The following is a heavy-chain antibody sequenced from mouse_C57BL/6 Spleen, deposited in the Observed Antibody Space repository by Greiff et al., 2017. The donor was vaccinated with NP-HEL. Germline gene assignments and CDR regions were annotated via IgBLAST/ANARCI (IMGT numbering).Heavy chain of an antibody. D-gene: IGHD2-2*01. CDR2: IYPGDGDT. V-gene: IGHV1-82*01. CDR1: GYAFSSSW. CDR3: ARCGYYDAMDY. Sequence: QVQLQQSGPELVKPGASVKISCKASGYAFSSSWMNWVKQRPGKGLEWIGRIYPGDGDTNYNGKFKGKATLTADKSSSTAYMQLSSLTSEDSAVYFCARCGYYDAMDYWGQGTSVTVSP. J-gene: IGHJ4*01.